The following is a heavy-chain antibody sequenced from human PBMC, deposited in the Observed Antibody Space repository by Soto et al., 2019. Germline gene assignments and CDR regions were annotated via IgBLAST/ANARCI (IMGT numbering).Heavy chain of an antibody. V-gene: IGHV3-30*18. Sequence: QVQLVESGGGVVQPGRSLRLSCAASGFTFSSYGMHWVRQAPGKGLEWVAVISYDGSNKYYADSVKGLFTISRDNSKNTLYLQMNSLRAEDTAVYYCAKDQSNNWAFDYWGQGTLVTVSS. CDR1: GFTFSSYG. J-gene: IGHJ4*02. CDR3: AKDQSNNWAFDY. D-gene: IGHD1-20*01. CDR2: ISYDGSNK.